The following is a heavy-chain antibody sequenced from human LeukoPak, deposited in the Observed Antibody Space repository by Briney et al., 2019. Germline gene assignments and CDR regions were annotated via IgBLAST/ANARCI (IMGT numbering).Heavy chain of an antibody. CDR1: GFTFHLYA. J-gene: IGHJ4*02. Sequence: GGSLRLSCAASGFTFHLYAMHWVRLAPGKGLVWVSRINSDGSNTNYADSVQGRFTISRDNANNTLYLQMNSLRAEDTAVYYCVRYRTMTTLFDYWGQGTLVTVSS. V-gene: IGHV3-74*01. CDR3: VRYRTMTTLFDY. D-gene: IGHD4-17*01. CDR2: INSDGSNT.